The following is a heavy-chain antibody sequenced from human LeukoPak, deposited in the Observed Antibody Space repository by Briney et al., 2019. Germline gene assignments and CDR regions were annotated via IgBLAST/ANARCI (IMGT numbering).Heavy chain of an antibody. J-gene: IGHJ4*02. CDR1: GFTFSNFG. D-gene: IGHD6-19*01. V-gene: IGHV3-30*18. CDR3: AKGLAVAGHFDY. Sequence: GRSLRLSCAASGFTFSNFGMHWVRQAPGKGLEWVAVISYDGSNKYYADSVKGRFTISRDKSKNTLYLQMNSLRAEDTAVYYCAKGLAVAGHFDYWGQGTLVTVS. CDR2: ISYDGSNK.